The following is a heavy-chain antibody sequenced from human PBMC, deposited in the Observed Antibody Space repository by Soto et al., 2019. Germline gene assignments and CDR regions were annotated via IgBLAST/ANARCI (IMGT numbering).Heavy chain of an antibody. CDR2: VHNSGTT. V-gene: IGHV4-59*01. CDR3: ARRWSGTDY. CDR1: GGSISIYY. Sequence: QVHLQESGPGLVKPSETLSLTCTVSGGSISIYYWNWIRQPPGKGLEWIGYVHNSGTTSYNPSLGSRVTMSLDTSKNQFSLRLTSVTDADTAVYYCARRWSGTDYWGQGTLVTVSS. D-gene: IGHD3-10*01. J-gene: IGHJ4*02.